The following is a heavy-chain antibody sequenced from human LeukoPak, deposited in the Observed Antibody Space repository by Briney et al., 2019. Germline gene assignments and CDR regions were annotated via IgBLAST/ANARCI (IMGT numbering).Heavy chain of an antibody. CDR1: GFNFRAYW. J-gene: IGHJ6*02. CDR3: AKGGGSDHYGMDV. V-gene: IGHV3-30*18. CDR2: ISYDGSNK. D-gene: IGHD1-26*01. Sequence: GGSLRLSCTTSGFNFRAYWMGWVRQAPGKGLEWVAVISYDGSNKYYADSVKGRFTISRDNSKNTLYLQMNSLRAEDTAVYYCAKGGGSDHYGMDVWGQGTTVTVSS.